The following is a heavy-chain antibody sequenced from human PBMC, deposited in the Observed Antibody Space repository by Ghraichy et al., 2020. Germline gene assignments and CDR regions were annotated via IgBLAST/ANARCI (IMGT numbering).Heavy chain of an antibody. D-gene: IGHD1-7*01. CDR3: ARGGPNNRNYAVDH. CDR2: MNQDGSAT. Sequence: GGSLRLSCAASGFTFSSYWMSWVRQAPGKGLEWVANMNQDGSATYYVDSVKGRFTISRDNSKNSLYLQMISLRAGDTAVYYCARGGPNNRNYAVDHWGQGTMVTVSS. V-gene: IGHV3-7*03. J-gene: IGHJ3*01. CDR1: GFTFSSYW.